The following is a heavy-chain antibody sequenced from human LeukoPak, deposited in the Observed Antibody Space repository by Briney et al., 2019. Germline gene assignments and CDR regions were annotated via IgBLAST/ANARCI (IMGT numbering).Heavy chain of an antibody. CDR3: ARGTTGTTAEFDY. CDR1: GFTFSSYW. CDR2: INSDGSST. D-gene: IGHD1-1*01. Sequence: GGSLRLSCAASGFTFSSYWMHWVRQAPGKGLVWVSRINSDGSSTSYADSVEGRFTISRENAKNTLYLQMNSLRAEDTAVYYCARGTTGTTAEFDYWGQGTLVTVSS. J-gene: IGHJ4*02. V-gene: IGHV3-74*01.